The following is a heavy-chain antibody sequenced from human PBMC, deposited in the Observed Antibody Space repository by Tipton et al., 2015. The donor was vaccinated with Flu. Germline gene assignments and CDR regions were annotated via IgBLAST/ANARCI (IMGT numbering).Heavy chain of an antibody. V-gene: IGHV3-66*02. CDR2: IYAGGRT. J-gene: IGHJ4*02. Sequence: SLRLSCAASGFTITANYMSWVRQAPGKGLEWVSVIYAGGRTNYAEAVRGRFTIYRDISTNTLYLQMNSLRLEDTAMYYCVRSGYSYGYVDYWGLGTLVTASS. D-gene: IGHD5-18*01. CDR3: VRSGYSYGYVDY. CDR1: GFTITANY.